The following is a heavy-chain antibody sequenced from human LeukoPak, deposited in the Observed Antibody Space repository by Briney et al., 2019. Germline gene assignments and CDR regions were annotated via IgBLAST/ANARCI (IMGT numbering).Heavy chain of an antibody. CDR3: TTDFLAAFDY. J-gene: IGHJ4*02. V-gene: IGHV3-23*01. CDR1: GLTFNSYW. CDR2: ISGSGGST. Sequence: GGSLRLSCAASGLTFNSYWMSWVRQAPGKGLEWVSAISGSGGSTYYADSVKGRFTISRDNSKNTLYLQMNSLRAEDTAVYYCTTDFLAAFDYWGQGTLVTVSS. D-gene: IGHD2/OR15-2a*01.